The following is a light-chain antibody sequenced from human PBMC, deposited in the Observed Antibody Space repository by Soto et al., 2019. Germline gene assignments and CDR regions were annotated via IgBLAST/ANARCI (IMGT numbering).Light chain of an antibody. CDR3: PQYKCFPWT. Sequence: DFQMTQSPSTLSASVGDRVTITCRASQNIRSRLAWFQQKPGKAPKLLIYDASSLESGVPQRFSGSGSGTEFTLTISSLQPDDLTTYYCPQYKCFPWTFGQGTKVDIK. CDR1: QNIRSR. CDR2: DAS. J-gene: IGKJ1*01. V-gene: IGKV1-5*01.